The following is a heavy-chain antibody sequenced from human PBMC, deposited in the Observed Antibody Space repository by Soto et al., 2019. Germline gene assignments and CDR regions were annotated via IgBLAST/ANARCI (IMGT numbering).Heavy chain of an antibody. V-gene: IGHV3-33*01. D-gene: IGHD6-19*01. CDR1: GFIFSNFG. J-gene: IGHJ4*02. CDR2: IWYDGSNK. Sequence: QVQLVESGGGVVQPGRSLRLSCAASGFIFSNFGMHWVRQAPGKGLEWVAVIWYDGSNKYYADSVKGRFTISRDYSKNTLYLQMNSLRAEDTAVYYCARDWLGSGVDYWGQGTPVTFSS. CDR3: ARDWLGSGVDY.